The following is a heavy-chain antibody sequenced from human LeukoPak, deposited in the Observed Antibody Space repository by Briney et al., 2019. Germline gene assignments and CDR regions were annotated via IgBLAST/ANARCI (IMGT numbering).Heavy chain of an antibody. D-gene: IGHD3-10*02. J-gene: IGHJ6*04. Sequence: PGGSLRLSCAASGFTFSSYSMNWVRQAPGKGREWVSSISSSSYIYYANSVKGRFTISRDNAKNSLYLQMNSLRAEDTAVYYCAELGITMIGGVWGKGTTVTISS. CDR3: AELGITMIGGV. CDR2: ISSSSYI. CDR1: GFTFSSYS. V-gene: IGHV3-21*01.